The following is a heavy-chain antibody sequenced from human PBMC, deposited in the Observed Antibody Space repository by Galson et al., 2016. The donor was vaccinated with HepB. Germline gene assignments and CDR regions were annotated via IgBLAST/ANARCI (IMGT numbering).Heavy chain of an antibody. V-gene: IGHV1-18*01. CDR3: ARDAGTGIDY. D-gene: IGHD1-14*01. CDR1: SYTFSNYG. J-gene: IGHJ4*02. CDR2: ISGYNGDT. Sequence: SVKVSCKASSYTFSNYGVSWVRQAPGQGLEWLGWISGYNGDTNYAPNFQARFTMPPDTSTNTAHMELKNLASDDTAVYYWARDAGTGIDYWGQGTLVTVSS.